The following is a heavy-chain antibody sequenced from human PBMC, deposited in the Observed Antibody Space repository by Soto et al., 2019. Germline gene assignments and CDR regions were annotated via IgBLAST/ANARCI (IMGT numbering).Heavy chain of an antibody. CDR2: IYYSGST. J-gene: IGHJ3*02. V-gene: IGHV4-31*03. D-gene: IGHD4-17*01. Sequence: KASETLSLTCTVSGGSISSGGYYWSWIRQHPGKGLEWIGYIYYSGSTYYNPSLKSRVTISVDTSKNQFSLKLSSVTAADTAVYYCAREKALNDYGDYPNPQTDAFDIWGQGTMVT. CDR3: AREKALNDYGDYPNPQTDAFDI. CDR1: GGSISSGGYY.